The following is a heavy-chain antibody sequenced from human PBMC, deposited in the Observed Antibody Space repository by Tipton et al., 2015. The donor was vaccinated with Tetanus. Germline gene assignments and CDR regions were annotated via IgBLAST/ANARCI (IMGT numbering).Heavy chain of an antibody. D-gene: IGHD3-16*01. V-gene: IGHV4-39*07. J-gene: IGHJ4*02. CDR2: IYYSGST. CDR1: GGSISSSSYY. Sequence: GLVKPSETLSLTCTVSGGSISSSSYYWGWIRQPPGKGLEWIGSIYYSGSTNYNPSLKSRVTISVDTSKNQFSLKLSSVTAADTAVYYCARSSSEYDYVWGSYSCWGQGTLVTVSS. CDR3: ARSSSEYDYVWGSYSC.